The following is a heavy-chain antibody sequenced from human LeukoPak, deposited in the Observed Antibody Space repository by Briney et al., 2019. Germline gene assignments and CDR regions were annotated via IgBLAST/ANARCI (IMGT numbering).Heavy chain of an antibody. CDR2: IKQDGSEK. CDR3: ARGMYYDILTGYYQGYYFDY. D-gene: IGHD3-9*01. J-gene: IGHJ4*02. Sequence: PGGSLRLSCAASGFTFSSYWMSWVRQAPGKGLEWVADIKQDGSEKYYVDSVKGRFTISRDNAKNSLYLQMNSLRAEDTAVYYCARGMYYDILTGYYQGYYFDYWGQGTLVTVSS. V-gene: IGHV3-7*01. CDR1: GFTFSSYW.